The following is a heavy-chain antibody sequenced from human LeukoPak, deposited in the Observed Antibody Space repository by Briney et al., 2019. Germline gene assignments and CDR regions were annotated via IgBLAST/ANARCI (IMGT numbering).Heavy chain of an antibody. J-gene: IGHJ5*02. D-gene: IGHD3-10*01. CDR3: ARGRYGSGSYYNDNWFDP. CDR1: GYTFTSYY. Sequence: ASVKVSCKASGYTFTSYYMHWVRQAPGQGLEWMGIINPSGGSTSYAQKFQGRVTMTRNTSISTAYMELSSLRSEDTAVYYCARGRYGSGSYYNDNWFDPWGQGTLVTVSS. CDR2: INPSGGST. V-gene: IGHV1-46*01.